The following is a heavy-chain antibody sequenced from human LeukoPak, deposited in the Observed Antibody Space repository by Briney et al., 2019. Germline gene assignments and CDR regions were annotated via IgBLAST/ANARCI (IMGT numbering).Heavy chain of an antibody. CDR2: ISWNSGSI. J-gene: IGHJ4*02. CDR3: AKDLTPFRFFRGGDFDY. D-gene: IGHD3-3*01. V-gene: IGHV3-9*01. CDR1: GFTFDDYA. Sequence: GGSLRLSRAASGFTFDDYAMPWVRQAPGKGLEWVSGISWNSGSIGYADSVKGRFTISRDNAKNSLYLQMNSLRAEDTALYYCAKDLTPFRFFRGGDFDYWGQGTLVTVSS.